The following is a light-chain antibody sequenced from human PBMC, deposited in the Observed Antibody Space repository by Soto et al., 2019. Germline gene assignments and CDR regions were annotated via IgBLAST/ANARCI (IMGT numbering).Light chain of an antibody. V-gene: IGKV1-39*01. CDR2: TAA. J-gene: IGKJ2*01. CDR1: QRITTY. CDR3: QQSYSTPYT. Sequence: HMTQSPSSLSASVGDRVTITCRASQRITTYLNWYQQKPGKAPKLLISTAATLQSGVPSRFSGSGSGTDFTLTITTLQPEEFATNFCQQSYSTPYTFGQGTKLEIK.